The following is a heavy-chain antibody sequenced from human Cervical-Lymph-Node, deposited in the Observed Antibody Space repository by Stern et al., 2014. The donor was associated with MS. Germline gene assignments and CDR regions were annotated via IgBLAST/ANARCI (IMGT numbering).Heavy chain of an antibody. CDR1: GGSINNGDYY. J-gene: IGHJ6*02. CDR2: IYYSGAT. Sequence: QLQLQESGPGLVKPSQTLSLTCTVSGGSINNGDYYWSWVRQHPGKGLVWLGYIYYSGATYYNPSLKGRLTISVDTSKRHFSLKLTSVTAADTAVYYCARELSGMYGMDVWGQGTTVTVSS. D-gene: IGHD1-1*01. CDR3: ARELSGMYGMDV. V-gene: IGHV4-31*03.